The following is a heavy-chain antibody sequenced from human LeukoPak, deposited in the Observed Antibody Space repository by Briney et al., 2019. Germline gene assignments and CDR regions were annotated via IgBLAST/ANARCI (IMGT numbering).Heavy chain of an antibody. CDR3: ARERRAQRWEPLDD. CDR1: GFTFSSYS. Sequence: GGSLRLSCAASGFTFSSYSMNWVRQAPGKGLEWVSYISSSSSTIYYADSVKGRFTISRDNAKNSLYLQMDSLRVEDTAVYYCARERRAQRWEPLDDWGQGTLVTVSS. V-gene: IGHV3-48*04. CDR2: ISSSSSTI. D-gene: IGHD1-26*01. J-gene: IGHJ4*02.